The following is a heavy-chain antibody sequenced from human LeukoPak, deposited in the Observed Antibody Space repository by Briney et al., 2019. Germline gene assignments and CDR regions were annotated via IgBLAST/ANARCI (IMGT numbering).Heavy chain of an antibody. V-gene: IGHV3-23*01. CDR1: GFTFSDAV. CDR3: AKVGYCTSNCFRTHDY. CDR2: ISGDGGFT. Sequence: GGSLRLSCAASGFTFSDAVMSWVRQAPGKGMEWVSAISGDGGFTYFSASVNGLFTIPKANSQSTVYLQMNSLRAEDPATYYCAKVGYCTSNCFRTHDYWGQGALVTVSS. D-gene: IGHD2-8*01. J-gene: IGHJ4*02.